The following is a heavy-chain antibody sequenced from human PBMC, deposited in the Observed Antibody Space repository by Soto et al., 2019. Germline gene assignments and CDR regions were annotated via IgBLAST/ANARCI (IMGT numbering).Heavy chain of an antibody. J-gene: IGHJ5*02. CDR3: ARDLSSWETFGMSGVNWFDP. CDR1: GFTFSSYW. V-gene: IGHV3-74*01. D-gene: IGHD3-10*01. CDR2: INSDGSST. Sequence: EVQLVESGGGLVQPGGSLRLSCAASGFTFSSYWMHWVRQAPGKGLVWVSRINSDGSSTSYADSVKGRFTISRDNAKNTLYLQMNSLRAEDTAVYYCARDLSSWETFGMSGVNWFDPWGQGTLVTVSS.